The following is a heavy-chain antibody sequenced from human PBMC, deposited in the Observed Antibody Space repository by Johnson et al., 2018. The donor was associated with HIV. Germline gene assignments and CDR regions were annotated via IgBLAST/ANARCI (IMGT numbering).Heavy chain of an antibody. CDR3: ARGRYTTAEWDDAFDI. D-gene: IGHD1-26*01. V-gene: IGHV3-53*01. CDR2: IYSGGST. CDR1: GFTVSSNY. J-gene: IGHJ3*02. Sequence: VQLVQSGGGLIQPGGSLRLSCAASGFTVSSNYMNWVRQAPGKGLEWVSVIYSGGSTYYADSVKGRFTISRDNSKNTLYLQMNSLRAEDTAVYYCARGRYTTAEWDDAFDIWGQGTMVTVSS.